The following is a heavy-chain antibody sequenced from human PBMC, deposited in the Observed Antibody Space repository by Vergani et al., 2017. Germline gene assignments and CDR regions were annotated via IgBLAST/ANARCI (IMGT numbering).Heavy chain of an antibody. V-gene: IGHV3-7*03. Sequence: EVQLVESGGGLVQPGGSLRLSCAASGFSFSSYWMSWVRQAPGKGMEWVANIKQDGSEKYYVDSVKGRFTISRDNAKNSLYLQMNSLRAEDTAVYYCARSGADCSSTSCYRRRGAFDIGGQGTMVTVSS. CDR1: GFSFSSYW. CDR3: ARSGADCSSTSCYRRRGAFDI. CDR2: IKQDGSEK. D-gene: IGHD2-2*02. J-gene: IGHJ3*02.